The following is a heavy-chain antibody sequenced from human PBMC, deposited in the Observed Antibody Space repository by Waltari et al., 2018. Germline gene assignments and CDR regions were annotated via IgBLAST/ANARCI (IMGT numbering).Heavy chain of an antibody. V-gene: IGHV3-53*01. CDR2: IYSGGST. D-gene: IGHD3-10*01. Sequence: EVQLVESGGGLIQPGGSLRLSCAASGFTVSSNYISWVRQAPGKGLEWVSVIYSGGSTYYADSVKGRFTISRDNSKNTLYLQMNSLRAEDTAVYYCARDRIGGSGSADYWGQGTLVTVSS. J-gene: IGHJ4*02. CDR1: GFTVSSNY. CDR3: ARDRIGGSGSADY.